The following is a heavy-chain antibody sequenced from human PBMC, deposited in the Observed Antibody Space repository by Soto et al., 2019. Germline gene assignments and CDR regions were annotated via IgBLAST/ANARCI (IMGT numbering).Heavy chain of an antibody. CDR3: ARYLPYGDYVWGDSFDI. V-gene: IGHV3-72*01. CDR1: GFTFSDHY. D-gene: IGHD4-17*01. J-gene: IGHJ3*02. CDR2: TRNKANSYTT. Sequence: EVQLVESGGGLVQPGGSLRLSCAASGFTFSDHYMDWVRQAPGKGLEWVGRTRNKANSYTTEYAESLKGRFTISRDDSNNSLYLQMNSLKTEDTAVYYCARYLPYGDYVWGDSFDIWGQGTMVTVSS.